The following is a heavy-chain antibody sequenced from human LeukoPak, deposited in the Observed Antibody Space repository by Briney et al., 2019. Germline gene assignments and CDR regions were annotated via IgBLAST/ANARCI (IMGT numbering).Heavy chain of an antibody. CDR1: GFTFSSYA. CDR3: ARDGSSSWYIDY. V-gene: IGHV3-30-3*01. J-gene: IGHJ4*02. D-gene: IGHD6-13*01. CDR2: ISYDGSNK. Sequence: GGSLRLSCAAPGFTFSSYAMHWVRQAPGKGLEWVAVISYDGSNKYYADSVKGRFTISRDNSKTTLYLQMNSLRAEDTAVYYCARDGSSSWYIDYWGQGTLVTVSS.